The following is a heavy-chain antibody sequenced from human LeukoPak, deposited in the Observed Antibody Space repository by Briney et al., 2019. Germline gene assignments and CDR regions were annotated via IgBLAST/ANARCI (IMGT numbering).Heavy chain of an antibody. CDR2: IYYSGST. D-gene: IGHD6-19*01. Sequence: SETLSLTCAVSGGSISSGGYSWSWIRQPPGKGLEWIGYIYYSGSTNYNPSLKSRVTISVDTSKNQFSLKLSSVTAADTAVYYCARLGSGWLRDAFDIWGQGTMVTVSS. CDR3: ARLGSGWLRDAFDI. V-gene: IGHV4-61*08. CDR1: GGSISSGGYS. J-gene: IGHJ3*02.